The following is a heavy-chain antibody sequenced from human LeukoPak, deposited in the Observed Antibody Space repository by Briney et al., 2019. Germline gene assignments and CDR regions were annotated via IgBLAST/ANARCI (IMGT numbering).Heavy chain of an antibody. CDR3: AKDPYSSGPYNWFDP. D-gene: IGHD6-19*01. CDR1: GFTFSSYA. J-gene: IGHJ5*02. CDR2: ISGSGDST. Sequence: GGSLRLSCAASGFTFSSYAMTWVRQAPGKGLEWVSAISGSGDSTYYADSVKGLFTISRDNSQNTLYLQMNRLRAEDTAVYYCAKDPYSSGPYNWFDPWGQGTLVTVSS. V-gene: IGHV3-23*01.